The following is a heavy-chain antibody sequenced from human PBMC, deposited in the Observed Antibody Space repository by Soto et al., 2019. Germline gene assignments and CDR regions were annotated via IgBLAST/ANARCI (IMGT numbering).Heavy chain of an antibody. J-gene: IGHJ5*02. Sequence: EVQLVESEGGLVQPGRSLRLSCAASGFTFDDYAMHWVRQAPGKGLEWVSGISWNSGSIGYADSMKGRFTISRDNAKNSLYLQMNSLRAEDTALYYCAKDFSSSWYGGGNWFDPWGQGTLVTVSS. V-gene: IGHV3-9*01. CDR2: ISWNSGSI. CDR1: GFTFDDYA. D-gene: IGHD6-13*01. CDR3: AKDFSSSWYGGGNWFDP.